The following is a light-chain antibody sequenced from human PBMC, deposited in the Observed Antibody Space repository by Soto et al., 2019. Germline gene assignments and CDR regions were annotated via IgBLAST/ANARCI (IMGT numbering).Light chain of an antibody. CDR3: QQYNSYPWT. J-gene: IGKJ1*01. CDR2: DAS. CDR1: QSISSY. V-gene: IGKV1-5*01. Sequence: DIHISPSPSSLSSSLGDRVTITFRANQSISSYINWYQQKPGKAPKLLIHDASILESGVPSRFSGSGSGTELTLTISSLQPEDFATYYCQQYNSYPWTFGQGTKVDIK.